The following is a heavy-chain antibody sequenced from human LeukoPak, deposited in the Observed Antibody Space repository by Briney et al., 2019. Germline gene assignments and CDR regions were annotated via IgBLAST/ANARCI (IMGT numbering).Heavy chain of an antibody. D-gene: IGHD6-13*01. CDR1: GYSISSGYY. V-gene: IGHV4-38-2*01. Sequence: SETLSLTCAVSGYSISSGYYWGWIRQPPGKGLEWIGSIYHSGSTYYNPSLKSRVTISVDTSKNQFSLKLSSVTAADTAVYYCARHGHSSTTLNSYDYWGQGTLVTVSS. CDR3: ARHGHSSTTLNSYDY. J-gene: IGHJ4*02. CDR2: IYHSGST.